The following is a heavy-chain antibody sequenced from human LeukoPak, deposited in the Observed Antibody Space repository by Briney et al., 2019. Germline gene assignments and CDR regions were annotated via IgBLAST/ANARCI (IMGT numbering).Heavy chain of an antibody. CDR2: INPSGGST. Sequence: ASVKVSCKASGYTFTSYYMHWVRQAPGQGLEWMGIINPSGGSTSYAQKFQGRVTMTRDTSTSTVYMELSSLRSEDTAVYYCARDHPSRAAAATHYYYYMDVWGKGTTVTVSS. J-gene: IGHJ6*03. D-gene: IGHD6-13*01. V-gene: IGHV1-46*01. CDR1: GYTFTSYY. CDR3: ARDHPSRAAAATHYYYYMDV.